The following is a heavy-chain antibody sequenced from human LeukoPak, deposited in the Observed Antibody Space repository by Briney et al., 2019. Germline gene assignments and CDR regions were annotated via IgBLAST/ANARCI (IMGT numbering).Heavy chain of an antibody. J-gene: IGHJ3*02. D-gene: IGHD2-8*01. CDR3: AADFSRYCTNGVCYTSRADAFDI. CDR1: GFTFTSSA. CDR2: IVVGSGNT. Sequence: GTSVKVSCKASGFTFTSSAVQWVRQARGQRLEWIGWIVVGSGNTNYAQKFQERVTITRDMSTSTAYMELSSLRSEDTAVYYCAADFSRYCTNGVCYTSRADAFDIWGQGTMVTVSS. V-gene: IGHV1-58*01.